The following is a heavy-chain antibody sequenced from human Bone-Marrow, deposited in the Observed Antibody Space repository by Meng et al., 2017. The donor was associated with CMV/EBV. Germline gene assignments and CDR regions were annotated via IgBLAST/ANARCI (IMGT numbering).Heavy chain of an antibody. V-gene: IGHV3-23*01. CDR3: AKGRTSDC. D-gene: IGHD3/OR15-3a*01. Sequence: LRPSCAAAGFTFSTYAMSWVRQTPRKGLECVSAISDRGGGTYYADSVKGRFTISRDNSNNTLYLQLNSLRAEDTAVYYCAKGRTSDCWGQGTLVTVSS. CDR2: ISDRGGGT. CDR1: GFTFSTYA. J-gene: IGHJ4*02.